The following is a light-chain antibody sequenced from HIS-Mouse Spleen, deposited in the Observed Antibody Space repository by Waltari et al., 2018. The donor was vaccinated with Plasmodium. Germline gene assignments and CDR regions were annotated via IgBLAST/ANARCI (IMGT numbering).Light chain of an antibody. Sequence: SYELTQPPSVSVSPGQTARITCSGDALPNTYAYWYQQKSGQAPVLVCYEDSTRPSGIPERFSGSSSGTMATLTISGAQVEDEADYYCYSTDSSGNHRVFGGGTKLTVL. CDR2: EDS. J-gene: IGLJ3*02. CDR1: ALPNTY. V-gene: IGLV3-10*01. CDR3: YSTDSSGNHRV.